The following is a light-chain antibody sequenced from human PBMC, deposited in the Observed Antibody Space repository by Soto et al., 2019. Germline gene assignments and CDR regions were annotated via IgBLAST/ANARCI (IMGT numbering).Light chain of an antibody. Sequence: DIQMTQSPSSLSASVGARVTITCRASQSINVYLNWYQQKPGKAPTLLIFAASTLQGGVPSRFSGSGSGTDFTLTINSLQPEDFATYYCQQSYNTLYTFGQGTKLEIK. CDR3: QQSYNTLYT. CDR1: QSINVY. V-gene: IGKV1-39*01. CDR2: AAS. J-gene: IGKJ2*01.